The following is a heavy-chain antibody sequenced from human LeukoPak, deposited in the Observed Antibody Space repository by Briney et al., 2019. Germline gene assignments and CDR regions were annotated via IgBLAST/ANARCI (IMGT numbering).Heavy chain of an antibody. D-gene: IGHD1-26*01. J-gene: IGHJ4*02. Sequence: RWSLNISCKSSGYNFNNYWIGCVRQMPVKGLEWMGIIYPGDSDTRYSPSFQGPVTISADNSISTAYLQWRSLKASDTAMYYCERTKIVGASHGPFDYWGQGTLVTVSS. CDR2: IYPGDSDT. CDR3: ERTKIVGASHGPFDY. CDR1: GYNFNNYW. V-gene: IGHV5-51*01.